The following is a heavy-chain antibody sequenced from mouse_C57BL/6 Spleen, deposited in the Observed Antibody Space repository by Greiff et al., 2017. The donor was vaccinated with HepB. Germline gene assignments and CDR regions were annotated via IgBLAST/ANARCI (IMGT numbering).Heavy chain of an antibody. J-gene: IGHJ1*03. CDR1: GFSLSTSGMG. CDR2: IYWDDDK. V-gene: IGHV8-12*01. CDR3: ARSDYGSSHWYFDV. Sequence: QVTLKESGPGILQSSQTLSLTCSFSGFSLSTSGMGVSWIRQPSGKGLEWLAHIYWDDDKRYNPSLKSRLTISKDTSRNQVFLKITSVDTADTSTYYCARSDYGSSHWYFDVWGTGTTVTVSS. D-gene: IGHD1-1*01.